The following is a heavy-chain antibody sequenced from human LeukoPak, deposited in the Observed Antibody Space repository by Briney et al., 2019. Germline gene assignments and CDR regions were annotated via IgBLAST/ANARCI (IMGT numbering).Heavy chain of an antibody. CDR3: ARGPIYPRSGDYPNYYFDY. CDR2: MNPNSCVT. V-gene: IGHV1-8*01. CDR1: GYTFASYD. Sequence: ASVKVSCKASGYTFASYDINWVRQASGQGLEWMGWMNPNSCVTGYAQKFQGRVSMTRDTSISTAHMELSSLRSEDTAVYYCARGPIYPRSGDYPNYYFDYWGQGTLVTVSS. J-gene: IGHJ4*02. D-gene: IGHD3-22*01.